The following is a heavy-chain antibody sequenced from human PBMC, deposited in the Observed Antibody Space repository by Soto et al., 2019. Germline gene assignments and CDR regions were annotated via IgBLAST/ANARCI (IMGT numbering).Heavy chain of an antibody. CDR2: INAGNGNT. CDR1: GYTFTSYA. D-gene: IGHD3-9*01. Sequence: ASVKVSCKASGYTFTSYAIHWVRQAPGQRLEWMGWINAGNGNTKYSQKFQGRVTITRDTSASTAYMELSSLRSEDTAVYYCARSILTYYYYYGMDVWGQGTTVTVSS. V-gene: IGHV1-3*01. CDR3: ARSILTYYYYYGMDV. J-gene: IGHJ6*02.